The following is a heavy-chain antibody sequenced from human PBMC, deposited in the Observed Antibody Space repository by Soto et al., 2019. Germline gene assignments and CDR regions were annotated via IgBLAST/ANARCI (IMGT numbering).Heavy chain of an antibody. J-gene: IGHJ4*02. D-gene: IGHD6-6*01. CDR3: ASSSSGRPQRLDY. V-gene: IGHV1-69*02. CDR1: GGTFSSYT. CDR2: IITILGIA. Sequence: QVQLVQSGAEVKKPGSSVKVSCKASGGTFSSYTISWVRQAPGQGLEGMGRIITILGIANYAQKFQGRVTSPADKSTSTAYMELSSLRSEDTAGYYGASSSSGRPQRLDYWGQGTLVTVSS.